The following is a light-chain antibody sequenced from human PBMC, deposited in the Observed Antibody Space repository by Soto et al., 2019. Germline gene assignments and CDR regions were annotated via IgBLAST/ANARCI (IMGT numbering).Light chain of an antibody. Sequence: EIVMTQSPATLSVSPGERATISCRASQSVSSNLAWYQQKPGQAPRLLIYGASTRATGIPARFSGSGSGTEFTLTFSSLQSEDFAVYYCQQYNNWPRTFGQGTKV. CDR1: QSVSSN. CDR2: GAS. V-gene: IGKV3-15*01. CDR3: QQYNNWPRT. J-gene: IGKJ1*01.